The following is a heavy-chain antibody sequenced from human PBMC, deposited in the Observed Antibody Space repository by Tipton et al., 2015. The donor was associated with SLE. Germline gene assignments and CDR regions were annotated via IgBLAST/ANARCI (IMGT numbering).Heavy chain of an antibody. Sequence: PGLVKPSETLSVNCTVSGVSISHWCWNWIRQPPGKGLEWIGYVFHSGSTNYSPSLKSRVTMSVDTSKNQLSLKLSSVTAADTAVYYCARDQGGPFDYWGQGTLATVSS. CDR2: VFHSGST. CDR1: GVSISHWC. D-gene: IGHD3-16*01. CDR3: ARDQGGPFDY. J-gene: IGHJ4*02. V-gene: IGHV4-59*01.